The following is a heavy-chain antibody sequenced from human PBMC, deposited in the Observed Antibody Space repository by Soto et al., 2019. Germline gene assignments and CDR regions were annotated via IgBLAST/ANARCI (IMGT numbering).Heavy chain of an antibody. CDR1: GYTFINSA. J-gene: IGHJ4*02. CDR2: ISPYNGNT. V-gene: IGHV1-18*01. Sequence: QVQLVQSGGEVKQPGASVKVSCKATGYTFINSAIAWVRQAPGQGLEWMGWISPYNGNTNYAQSVQGRVTITTDTSTGTAYMEIRSLRFDDTAGYYCARDQSSGVFDYWGQGTLVTVST. CDR3: ARDQSSGVFDY. D-gene: IGHD3-22*01.